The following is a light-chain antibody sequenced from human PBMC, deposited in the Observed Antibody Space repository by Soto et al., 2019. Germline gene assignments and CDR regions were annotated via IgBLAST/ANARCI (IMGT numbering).Light chain of an antibody. J-gene: IGKJ1*01. V-gene: IGKV3-15*01. Sequence: EIVMTQSPATLSVSPGERATLSCRASQSVSSNLAWYQQKPGQAPRLLIYGASTRATGIPARFSGSGSGTEFTLTICSLQSEDFAVYYCQQYNNWPRTTFGQGTKVEIK. CDR2: GAS. CDR1: QSVSSN. CDR3: QQYNNWPRTT.